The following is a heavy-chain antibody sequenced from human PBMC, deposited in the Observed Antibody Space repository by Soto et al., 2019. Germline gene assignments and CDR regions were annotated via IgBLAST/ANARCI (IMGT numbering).Heavy chain of an antibody. CDR1: GFTFSSYS. CDR3: AKVKVSSSSVDYGMDV. J-gene: IGHJ6*02. Sequence: PGGSLRLSCAASGFTFSSYSMNWVRQAPGKGLEWVSYISSSSGTIYYADSVKGRFTISRDNSKNTLYLQMNSLRAEDTAVYYCAKVKVSSSSVDYGMDVWGQGTTVTVSS. D-gene: IGHD6-6*01. CDR2: ISSSSGTI. V-gene: IGHV3-48*01.